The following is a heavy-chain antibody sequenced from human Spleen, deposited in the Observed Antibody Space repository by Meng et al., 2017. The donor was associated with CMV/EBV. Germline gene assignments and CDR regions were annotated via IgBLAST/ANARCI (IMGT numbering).Heavy chain of an antibody. CDR1: GYIFTGYD. CDR2: INPNSGGT. J-gene: IGHJ4*02. Sequence: TVSCKASGYIFTGYDMRWVRQAPGKGHEWMGRINPNSGGTNYAKKFKGRVTMTRDTSSSTAYMELSRLRSDDTAVYYCARDGDGDYWGQGTLVTVSS. D-gene: IGHD5-24*01. CDR3: ARDGDGDY. V-gene: IGHV1-2*02.